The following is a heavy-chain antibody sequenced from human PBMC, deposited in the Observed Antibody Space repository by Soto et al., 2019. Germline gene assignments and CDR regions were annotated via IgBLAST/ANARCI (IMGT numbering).Heavy chain of an antibody. CDR1: RFPVSSYD. V-gene: IGHV3-53*01. CDR3: ARGYCSGGSCYAGIGY. D-gene: IGHD2-15*01. CDR2: IYSGGST. J-gene: IGHJ4*02. Sequence: GCLILSFAPSRFPVSSYDMSWGDHAPGNVLKRVSGIYSGGSTYSEDYVKGRFTISRENSKNKLYLQMNSLRAEERDVYYCARGYCSGGSCYAGIGYCGQGTLVTVSS.